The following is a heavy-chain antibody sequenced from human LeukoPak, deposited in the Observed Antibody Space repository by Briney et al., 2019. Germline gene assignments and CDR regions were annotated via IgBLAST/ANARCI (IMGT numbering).Heavy chain of an antibody. J-gene: IGHJ4*02. CDR3: ARDRLDYYGSGSWSEFDY. D-gene: IGHD3-10*01. Sequence: ASVKVSCKASGYTFTGFYIHWVRQARGQGLEWMGWINPNSGGTNYAQKFQGRVTMTRDTSISTAYMELSRLRSDDTGVYYCARDRLDYYGSGSWSEFDYWGQGTLVTVSS. V-gene: IGHV1-2*02. CDR1: GYTFTGFY. CDR2: INPNSGGT.